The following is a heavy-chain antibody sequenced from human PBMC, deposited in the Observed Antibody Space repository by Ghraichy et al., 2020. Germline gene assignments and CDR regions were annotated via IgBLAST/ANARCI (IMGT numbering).Heavy chain of an antibody. CDR1: GGSISSSSFY. CDR2: ISYSGST. D-gene: IGHD2-2*01. CDR3: ARHAVVPAANDWFDP. Sequence: SETLSLTCTVSGGSISSSSFYWGWIRQPPGKGLEWIGSISYSGSTYYNPSLQSRVTISVDTSKNQFSLNPYSVTAADTAVYYCARHAVVPAANDWFDPWGQGTLVTVSS. V-gene: IGHV4-39*01. J-gene: IGHJ5*02.